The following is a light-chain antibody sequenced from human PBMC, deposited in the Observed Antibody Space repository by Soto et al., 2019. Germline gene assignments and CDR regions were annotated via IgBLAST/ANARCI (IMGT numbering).Light chain of an antibody. Sequence: QSALTQPASVSGSPGLSIAISCTGTSSDVGGYNYVSWYQQHPGKAPKLIIYDVSNRPSGVSNRFSGSKSGNTASLTISGLQAEDEADYYCSSFTSSSTRVFGTGTKSPS. J-gene: IGLJ1*01. CDR1: SSDVGGYNY. CDR3: SSFTSSSTRV. CDR2: DVS. V-gene: IGLV2-14*03.